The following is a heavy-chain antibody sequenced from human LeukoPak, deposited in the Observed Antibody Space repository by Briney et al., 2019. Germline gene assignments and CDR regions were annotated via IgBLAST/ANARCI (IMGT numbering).Heavy chain of an antibody. J-gene: IGHJ6*02. CDR1: GGTFSSYA. V-gene: IGHV1-69*13. CDR2: IIPIFGTA. D-gene: IGHD2-2*01. CDR3: ARDCSSTSCLADV. Sequence: SVKVSCKASGGTFSSYAISWVRQAPGQGLEWMGGIIPIFGTANYAQKFQGRVTITADESTSTAYMELRSLRSDDTAVYYCARDCSSTSCLADVWGQGTTVTVSS.